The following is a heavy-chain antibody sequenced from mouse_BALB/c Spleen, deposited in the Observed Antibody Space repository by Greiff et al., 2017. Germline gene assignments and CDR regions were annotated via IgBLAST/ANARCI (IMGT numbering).Heavy chain of an antibody. CDR2: ISSGGSYT. Sequence: EVMLVESGGGLVKPGGSLKLSCAASGFTFSSYAMSWVRQSPEKRLEWVAEISSGGSYTYYPDTVTGRFTISRDNAKNTLYLEMSSLRSEDTAMYYCAATMITGGFAYWGQGTLVTVSA. D-gene: IGHD2-4*01. CDR1: GFTFSSYA. J-gene: IGHJ3*01. V-gene: IGHV5-9-4*01. CDR3: AATMITGGFAY.